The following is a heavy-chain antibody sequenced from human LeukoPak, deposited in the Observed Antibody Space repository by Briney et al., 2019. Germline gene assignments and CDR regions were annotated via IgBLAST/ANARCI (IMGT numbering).Heavy chain of an antibody. CDR3: ARVMVRGVNPAPYYYYGMDV. Sequence: SETLSLTCTVSGGSISSYYWSWIRQPPGKGLEWIGYIYYSGSTNYNSSLKSRVTISVDTSKNQFSLKLSSVTAADTAVYYCARVMVRGVNPAPYYYYGMDVWGQGTTVTVSS. CDR2: IYYSGST. D-gene: IGHD3-10*01. CDR1: GGSISSYY. J-gene: IGHJ6*02. V-gene: IGHV4-59*01.